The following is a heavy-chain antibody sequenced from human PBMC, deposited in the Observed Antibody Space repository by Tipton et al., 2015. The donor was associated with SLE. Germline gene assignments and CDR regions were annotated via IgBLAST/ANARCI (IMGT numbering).Heavy chain of an antibody. CDR2: IYTSGST. V-gene: IGHV4-4*07. Sequence: TLSLTCTVSGGSISSYYWSWIRQPAGKGLEWIGRIYTSGSTHSNPSLKSLVTMSVDTSKNQFSLKLSSVTAADTAVYYCARVTGRGSYLYPIDAFDIWGQGTMVTVSS. CDR3: ARVTGRGSYLYPIDAFDI. D-gene: IGHD1-26*01. J-gene: IGHJ3*02. CDR1: GGSISSYY.